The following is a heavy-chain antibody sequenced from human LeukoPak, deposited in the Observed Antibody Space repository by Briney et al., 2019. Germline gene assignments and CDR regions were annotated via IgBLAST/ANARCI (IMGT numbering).Heavy chain of an antibody. CDR2: IKSKTDGGTT. V-gene: IGHV3-15*01. Sequence: PGGSLRLSCAASGFTFSSYEMNWVRQAPGKGLEWVGRIKSKTDGGTTDYAAPVKGRFTISRDDSKNTVYLQMNSLKNEDTAVYYCSKTSGRWDWGQGTLVTVSS. CDR3: SKTSGRWD. J-gene: IGHJ1*01. D-gene: IGHD1-26*01. CDR1: GFTFSSYE.